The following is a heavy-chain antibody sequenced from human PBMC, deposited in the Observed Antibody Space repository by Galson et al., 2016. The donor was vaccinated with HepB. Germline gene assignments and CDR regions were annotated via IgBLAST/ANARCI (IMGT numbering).Heavy chain of an antibody. CDR3: AKDYRYGDSCCHFDS. CDR1: AFTFSSHG. V-gene: IGHV3-33*06. D-gene: IGHD2-15*01. J-gene: IGHJ4*02. Sequence: SLRLSCAASAFTFSSHGMHWVRQAPGKGLEWVAVIWYDGRKKHYADSVKGRFTISRDNSKNTLYLQMNSLRAEDTAVYYCAKDYRYGDSCCHFDSWGQGTLLTVSS. CDR2: IWYDGRKK.